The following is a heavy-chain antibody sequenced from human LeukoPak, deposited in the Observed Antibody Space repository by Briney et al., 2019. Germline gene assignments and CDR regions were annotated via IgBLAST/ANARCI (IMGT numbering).Heavy chain of an antibody. CDR3: ARGADLDY. CDR1: GFTFSSYS. V-gene: IGHV3-21*01. CDR2: ISSNSSYI. Sequence: GGSLRLSCAASGFTFSSYSMNWVRQAPGKGLEWVSSISSNSSYIYYADSVKGRFTISRDSAKNSLYLQMNSLRAEDTAVYYCARGADLDYWGQGTLVTVSS. J-gene: IGHJ4*02.